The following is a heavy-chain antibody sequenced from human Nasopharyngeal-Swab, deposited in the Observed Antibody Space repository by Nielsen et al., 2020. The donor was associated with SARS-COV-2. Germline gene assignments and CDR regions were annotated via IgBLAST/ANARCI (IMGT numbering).Heavy chain of an antibody. CDR2: ISYDGSNK. CDR1: GFTFSSYG. Sequence: GGSLSLSCAASGFTFSSYGMPWVRQAPGKGLAWVAVISYDGSNKYYADSVKGRFTISRDNSKNTLYLQMNSLRAEDTAVYYCAKDKRYFDWDGMDVWGQGTTVTVSS. J-gene: IGHJ6*02. V-gene: IGHV3-30*18. CDR3: AKDKRYFDWDGMDV. D-gene: IGHD3-9*01.